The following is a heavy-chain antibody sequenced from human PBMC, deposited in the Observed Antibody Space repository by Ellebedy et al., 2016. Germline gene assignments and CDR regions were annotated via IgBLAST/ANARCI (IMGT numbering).Heavy chain of an antibody. CDR1: GGATYADY. CDR3: ATERRVHCDFTGCSTYMGV. Sequence: SETLSLTXALSGGATYADYWNWLRQPAGKGLEWIGRVSNAGSTNYNPALKSRVTMSWVTSKNQVSLEMTSMTAADTGVYFCATERRVHCDFTGCSTYMGVWGKGTMVT. J-gene: IGHJ6*03. V-gene: IGHV4-4*07. CDR2: VSNAGST. D-gene: IGHD3-9*01.